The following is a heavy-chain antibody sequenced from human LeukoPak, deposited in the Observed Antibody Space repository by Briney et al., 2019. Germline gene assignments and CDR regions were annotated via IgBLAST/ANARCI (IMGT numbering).Heavy chain of an antibody. J-gene: IGHJ6*03. Sequence: SETLPLTCAVYGGSFSGYYWSWIRQPPGKGLQWIGYIYSSGATNYNPSLNSRVTISVDTSKNQFSLKLSSVTAADTAVYYCARAAVPAAMRGFYYYYMDVWGKGTTVTVSS. CDR2: IYSSGAT. CDR3: ARAAVPAAMRGFYYYYMDV. V-gene: IGHV4-59*01. D-gene: IGHD2-2*01. CDR1: GGSFSGYY.